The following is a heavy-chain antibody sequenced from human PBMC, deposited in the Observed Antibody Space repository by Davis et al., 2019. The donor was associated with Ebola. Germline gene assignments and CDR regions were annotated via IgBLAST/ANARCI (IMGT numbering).Heavy chain of an antibody. J-gene: IGHJ4*02. Sequence: GESLKISCAASGFTFSGSAMHWVCQVSGKGLEWVGRIRSKANSYATVYAASVKGRFTISRDDSKNTAYLQMNSLKTEDTAVYYCTLTTVTSSDYWGQGTVVTVSS. CDR1: GFTFSGSA. CDR2: IRSKANSYAT. D-gene: IGHD4-17*01. CDR3: TLTTVTSSDY. V-gene: IGHV3-73*01.